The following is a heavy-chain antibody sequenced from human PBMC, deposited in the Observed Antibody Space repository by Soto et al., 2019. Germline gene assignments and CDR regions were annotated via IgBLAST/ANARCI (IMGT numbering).Heavy chain of an antibody. V-gene: IGHV4-31*03. CDR1: GGSISSGGYY. CDR2: IYYSGST. D-gene: IGHD3-3*01. Sequence: SETLSLTCTVSGGSISSGGYYWCWIRQHPGKGLEWIGYIYYSGSTYYNPSLKSRVTISVDTSKNQFSLKLSSVTAADTAVYYCVRNYITTGYYGISVRGERTTV. CDR3: VRNYITTGYYGISV. J-gene: IGHJ6*02.